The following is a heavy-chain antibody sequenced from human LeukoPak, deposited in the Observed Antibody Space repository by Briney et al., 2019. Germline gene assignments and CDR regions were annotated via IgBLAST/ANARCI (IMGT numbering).Heavy chain of an antibody. J-gene: IGHJ4*02. CDR1: GFTVSSNY. D-gene: IGHD6-13*01. Sequence: GGSLRLSCAASGFTVSSNYMSWVRQAPGKGLEWVSIISSDGTTYYADSVKGRFTISRHNSKNTPYLQMNSLRVEDTAVFYCARIAAAGPFDYWGQGTLVTVSS. CDR2: ISSDGTT. V-gene: IGHV3-53*04. CDR3: ARIAAAGPFDY.